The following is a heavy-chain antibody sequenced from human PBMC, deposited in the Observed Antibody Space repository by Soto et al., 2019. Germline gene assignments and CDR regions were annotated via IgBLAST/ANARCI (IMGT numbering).Heavy chain of an antibody. V-gene: IGHV4-59*01. CDR1: GGSISPYY. J-gene: IGHJ6*02. D-gene: IGHD4-17*01. Sequence: PSETLSLTCTVSGGSISPYYWSWIRQPPGKGLEWIGFIYYSGRTSYNPSLKSRVTISVDTSKNQSSLTLSSVTAADTAVYYCARDLRFQGHDYADYLGYGMDVWGQGTTVTVSS. CDR2: IYYSGRT. CDR3: ARDLRFQGHDYADYLGYGMDV.